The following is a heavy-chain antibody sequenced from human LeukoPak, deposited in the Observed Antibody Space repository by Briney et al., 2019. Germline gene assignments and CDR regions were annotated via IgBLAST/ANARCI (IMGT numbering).Heavy chain of an antibody. D-gene: IGHD4-17*01. V-gene: IGHV3-23*01. Sequence: GGSLRLSCPASGFTFSSYAMSWVRQAPGKGLEWVSAISGSGGSTYYAGSMKGRFTISTDNSKNTLYLQMNSLRAEDTAVYYCVKDRENYGDYDYWGQGTLVTVSS. CDR2: ISGSGGST. CDR1: GFTFSSYA. J-gene: IGHJ4*02. CDR3: VKDRENYGDYDY.